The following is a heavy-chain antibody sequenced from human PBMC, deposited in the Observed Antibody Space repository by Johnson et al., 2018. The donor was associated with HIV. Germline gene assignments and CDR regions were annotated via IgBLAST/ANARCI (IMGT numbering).Heavy chain of an antibody. J-gene: IGHJ3*02. CDR1: GFTFSSYA. CDR3: AKDRMYDYGDYGGAFDI. CDR2: ISGSGGST. V-gene: IGHV3-23*04. D-gene: IGHD4-17*01. Sequence: EVQLVESGGGLVQPGRSLRLSCAASGFTFSSYAMSWVRQAPGKGLEWVSAISGSGGSTYYADSVKGRFTISRDNSKNTLYLQMNSLRAEDTAVYYCAKDRMYDYGDYGGAFDIWGQGTMVTVSS.